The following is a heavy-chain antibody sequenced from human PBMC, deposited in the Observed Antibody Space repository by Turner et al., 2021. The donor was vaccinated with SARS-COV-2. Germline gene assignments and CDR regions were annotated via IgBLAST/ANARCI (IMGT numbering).Heavy chain of an antibody. CDR1: GYTFSDYY. V-gene: IGHV1-46*01. D-gene: IGHD4-17*01. J-gene: IGHJ3*02. CDR2: FNPSGGYT. Sequence: QVQLVQSGAEAKKPGASLKISCRTSGYTFSDYYIHWVRQAPGQGLEWRGIFNPSGGYTSYAQKFQGRLTMTSDTSTSTVYMDLSSLGYEDTAVYYCARDPRVPAVTNVNDAFDIWGQGTMVTVSS. CDR3: ARDPRVPAVTNVNDAFDI.